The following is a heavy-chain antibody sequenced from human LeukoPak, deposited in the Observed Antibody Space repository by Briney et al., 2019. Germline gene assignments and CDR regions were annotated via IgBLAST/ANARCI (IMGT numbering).Heavy chain of an antibody. J-gene: IGHJ4*02. D-gene: IGHD4-23*01. Sequence: ASVKVSCKASGYTFTSYDINWVRQATGQGLEWKGWMNPNSGNTGYAQKFQGRVTMTRNTSISTAYMELSSLRSEDTAVYYCARSGYGGNSFDYWGQGTLVTVSS. CDR2: MNPNSGNT. CDR3: ARSGYGGNSFDY. V-gene: IGHV1-8*01. CDR1: GYTFTSYD.